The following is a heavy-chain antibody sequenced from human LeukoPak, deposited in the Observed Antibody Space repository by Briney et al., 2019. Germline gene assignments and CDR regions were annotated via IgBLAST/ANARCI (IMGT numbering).Heavy chain of an antibody. V-gene: IGHV4-59*01. Sequence: SETLPLTCTCSGGSINSYYWSVIRQPPGNGLEWIGYISYSGTTKYNPSLESRVTITIDTSKNQFSLQLSSVTAADTAVYYCARDDYYRSGSYYHWGQGTLVTVSS. J-gene: IGHJ4*02. CDR1: GGSINSYY. D-gene: IGHD3-10*01. CDR3: ARDDYYRSGSYYH. CDR2: ISYSGTT.